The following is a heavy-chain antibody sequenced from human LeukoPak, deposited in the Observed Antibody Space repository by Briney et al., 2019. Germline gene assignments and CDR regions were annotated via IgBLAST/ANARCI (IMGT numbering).Heavy chain of an antibody. Sequence: GKSLRLSCVGSGFTFDTYAMAWIRQPPGKGLEWVSSIAGDGGLISYADSVKGRFTISRDNAKNSLYLQMNSLRAGDTATYLCAIKILAYDPFLSWGPGTPVAVSS. D-gene: IGHD3-9*01. CDR2: IAGDGGLI. J-gene: IGHJ4*02. V-gene: IGHV3-23*01. CDR3: AIKILAYDPFLS. CDR1: GFTFDTYA.